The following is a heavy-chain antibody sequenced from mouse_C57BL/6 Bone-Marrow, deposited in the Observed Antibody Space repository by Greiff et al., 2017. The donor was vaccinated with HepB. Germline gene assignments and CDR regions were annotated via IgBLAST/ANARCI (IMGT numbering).Heavy chain of an antibody. CDR1: GYTFTSYW. V-gene: IGHV1-50*01. CDR2: IDPSDSYT. CDR3: ARKEGGYAMDY. J-gene: IGHJ4*01. Sequence: QVQLQQPGAELVKPGASVKLSCKASGYTFTSYWMQWVKQRPGQGLEWIGEIDPSDSYTNYNQKFKGKATLTVDTSSSTAYMQLSSLTSEDSAVYYCARKEGGYAMDYWGQGTSVTVSS.